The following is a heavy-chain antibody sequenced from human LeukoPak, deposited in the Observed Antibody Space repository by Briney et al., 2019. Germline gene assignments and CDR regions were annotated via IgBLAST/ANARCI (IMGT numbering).Heavy chain of an antibody. V-gene: IGHV3-30-3*01. CDR2: ISYNGSNT. Sequence: PGGSLRLSWSASGFNVSSYAMHWGREAPGKGLEWVSVISYNGSNTSYAHSVKGRFTISRDNSKTTLYLHMNSLRAEDTAVAVYYCASSPATGKNRSRFYFDYWGQGTLVTVSS. D-gene: IGHD6-13*01. J-gene: IGHJ4*02. CDR3: ASSPATGKNRSRFYFDY. CDR1: GFNVSSYA.